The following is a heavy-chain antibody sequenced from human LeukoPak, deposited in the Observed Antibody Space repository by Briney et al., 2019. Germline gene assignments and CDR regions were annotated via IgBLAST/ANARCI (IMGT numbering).Heavy chain of an antibody. V-gene: IGHV3-23*01. CDR1: GSTFSSYA. J-gene: IGHJ3*02. CDR3: AKDDSTIFGVVISAFDI. Sequence: GGSLRLSCAASGSTFSSYAMSWVRQAPGKGLEWVSAISGSGGSTYYADSVKGRFTISRDNSKNTLYLQMNSLRAEDTAVYYCAKDDSTIFGVVISAFDIWGQGTMVTVSS. CDR2: ISGSGGST. D-gene: IGHD3-3*01.